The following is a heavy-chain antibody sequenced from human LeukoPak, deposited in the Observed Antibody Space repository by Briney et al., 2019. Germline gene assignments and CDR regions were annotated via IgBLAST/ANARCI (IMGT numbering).Heavy chain of an antibody. V-gene: IGHV3-33*01. D-gene: IGHD2-8*02. CDR3: AREYWALDI. Sequence: GGSLRLSCAASGFTFSSYVMHWVRQAPGKGLEWVAVIWYDGSNKYYADSVKGRFTISRDNSKNTLYLQMNSLRAEDTAVYYCAREYWALDIWGQGTMVTVSS. CDR1: GFTFSSYV. J-gene: IGHJ3*02. CDR2: IWYDGSNK.